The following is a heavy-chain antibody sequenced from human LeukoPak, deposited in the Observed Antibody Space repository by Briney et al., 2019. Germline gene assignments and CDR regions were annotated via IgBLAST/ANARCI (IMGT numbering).Heavy chain of an antibody. CDR3: ARDAAYYYGSGSYWVDY. CDR2: ISSSSSTI. D-gene: IGHD3-10*01. J-gene: IGHJ4*02. V-gene: IGHV3-48*01. Sequence: GGSLRLSCAASGFTFSSYSMNWVRQAPGKGLEWVSYISSSSSTIHYADSVKGRFTISRDNAKSSLYLQMNSLRAEDTAVYYCARDAAYYYGSGSYWVDYWGQGTLVTVSS. CDR1: GFTFSSYS.